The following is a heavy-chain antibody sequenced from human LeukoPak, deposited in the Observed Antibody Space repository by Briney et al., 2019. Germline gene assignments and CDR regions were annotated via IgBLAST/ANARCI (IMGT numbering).Heavy chain of an antibody. Sequence: QAGGSLRLSCAASGFTFSSYGMHWVRQAPGKGLEWVAVVSYEGSVKYYADSVKGRFTISRDNSKNTLYLQMNSLRGEDTAVYYCAKTSGMIQTGRGFASFWGQGTLVTVSS. J-gene: IGHJ1*01. D-gene: IGHD1-1*01. CDR1: GFTFSSYG. V-gene: IGHV3-30*18. CDR3: AKTSGMIQTGRGFASF. CDR2: VSYEGSVK.